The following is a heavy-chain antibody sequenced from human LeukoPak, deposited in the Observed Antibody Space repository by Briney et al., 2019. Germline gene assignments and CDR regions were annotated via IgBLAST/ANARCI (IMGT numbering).Heavy chain of an antibody. D-gene: IGHD3-10*01. CDR2: INHSGST. Sequence: SETLSLTCAVYGGSFSGYYWSWIRQPPGRGLEWIGEINHSGSTNYNSSLKSRVTISVDTSKNQFSLKLSSVTAADTAVYYCARGTRGVTRRFDYWGQGTLVTVSS. CDR1: GGSFSGYY. V-gene: IGHV4-34*01. J-gene: IGHJ4*02. CDR3: ARGTRGVTRRFDY.